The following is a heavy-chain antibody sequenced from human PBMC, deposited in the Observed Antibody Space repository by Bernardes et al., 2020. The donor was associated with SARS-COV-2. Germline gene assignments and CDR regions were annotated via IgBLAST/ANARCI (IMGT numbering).Heavy chain of an antibody. D-gene: IGHD1-1*01. CDR2: ISGSGGRT. Sequence: GGSLRLSCAASGSPFISFAMSWVRQAPGKGLEWVSVISGSGGRTYYADSVKGRFTISRDNSKNTLFLQMTSLRAEDTAVYYCAKPGTDFWGQGTLVTVSS. J-gene: IGHJ4*02. CDR3: AKPGTDF. CDR1: GSPFISFA. V-gene: IGHV3-23*01.